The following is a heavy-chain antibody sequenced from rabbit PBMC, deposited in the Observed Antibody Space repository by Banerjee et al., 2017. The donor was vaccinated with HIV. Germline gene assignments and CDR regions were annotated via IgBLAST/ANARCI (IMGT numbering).Heavy chain of an antibody. CDR2: IDTNDGDT. V-gene: IGHV1S45*01. J-gene: IGHJ2*01. Sequence: QEQLVESGGGLVKPGASLTLTCKASGFPFSEKAVMCWVRQAPGKGLTWIACIDTNDGDTDYANWPKGRFTISKTSSTTVTLQMTSLTAADTATYFCARNYVNAFDPRGQGTLVTVS. CDR1: GFPFSEKAV. D-gene: IGHD1-1*01. CDR3: ARNYVNAFDP.